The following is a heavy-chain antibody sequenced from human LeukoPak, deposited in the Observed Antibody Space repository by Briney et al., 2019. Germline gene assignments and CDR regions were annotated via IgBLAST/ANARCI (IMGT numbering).Heavy chain of an antibody. CDR1: GFTFSSYS. Sequence: PGGSLRLTCAASGFTFSSYSMNWVRQAPGKGLEWVANIKQDGSEKYYVDSVKGRFTISRDNAKNSLYLQMNSLRAEDTAVYYCARDGNIAVAGMAFDIWGQGTMVTVSS. CDR3: ARDGNIAVAGMAFDI. D-gene: IGHD6-19*01. CDR2: IKQDGSEK. J-gene: IGHJ3*02. V-gene: IGHV3-7*03.